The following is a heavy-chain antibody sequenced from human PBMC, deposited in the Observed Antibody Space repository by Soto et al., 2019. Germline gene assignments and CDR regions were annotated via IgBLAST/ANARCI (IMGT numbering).Heavy chain of an antibody. V-gene: IGHV3-7*01. J-gene: IGHJ3*02. Sequence: EVLLVESGGGLVHPGGSLRLSCAASEFTFSSYWMSWVRQAPGKGLEWVANIKQAGSEMYYVDSVKGRFTISRDNAKNSLYLQMNSLRAEDTAVYYCARERSSSWNEFEGAFDMWGQGTMVTVSS. D-gene: IGHD6-13*01. CDR2: IKQAGSEM. CDR3: ARERSSSWNEFEGAFDM. CDR1: EFTFSSYW.